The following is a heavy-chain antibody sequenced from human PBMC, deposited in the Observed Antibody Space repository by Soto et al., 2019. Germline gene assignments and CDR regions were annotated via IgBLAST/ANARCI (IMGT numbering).Heavy chain of an antibody. CDR1: GYTFRNFG. V-gene: IGHV1-18*01. Sequence: QIQLLQSGAEVKKPGASVKVTCKASGYTFRNFGISWVRQAPGQGLEWMGWISAYNANANYAQKFQGRLTVTADTSTSTAYMELSSLRSDDTAVYYCARENSYFDYWGQGTLVTVSS. CDR2: ISAYNANA. J-gene: IGHJ4*02. CDR3: ARENSYFDY.